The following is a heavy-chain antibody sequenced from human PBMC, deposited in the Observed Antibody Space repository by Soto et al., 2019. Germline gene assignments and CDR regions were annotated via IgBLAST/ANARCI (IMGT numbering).Heavy chain of an antibody. D-gene: IGHD3-10*01. CDR1: GGSFSGYY. V-gene: IGHV4-34*01. J-gene: IGHJ4*02. CDR3: ARVPSYGSGSYVSY. CDR2: INHSGST. Sequence: SETLSLTCAVYGGSFSGYYWSWIRQPPGKGLEWTGEINHSGSTNYNPSLKSRVAISVDTSKNQFSLKLSSVTAADTAVYHCARVPSYGSGSYVSYWGQGTLVTVSS.